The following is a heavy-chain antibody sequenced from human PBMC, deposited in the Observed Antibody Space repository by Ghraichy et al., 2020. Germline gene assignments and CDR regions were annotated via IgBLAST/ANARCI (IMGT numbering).Heavy chain of an antibody. J-gene: IGHJ4*02. CDR1: GFTFSGYA. V-gene: IGHV3-23*01. CDR3: AKRPSGTYYFDY. Sequence: GGSLRLSCAASGFTFSGYAMSWVRQAPGKGLEWVAGISRSGGSPYYADSVKGRFTISRDNSKNTLYLQMNNLRAEDTAVYYCAKRPSGTYYFDYWGQGTLVTVSS. D-gene: IGHD1-26*01. CDR2: ISRSGGSP.